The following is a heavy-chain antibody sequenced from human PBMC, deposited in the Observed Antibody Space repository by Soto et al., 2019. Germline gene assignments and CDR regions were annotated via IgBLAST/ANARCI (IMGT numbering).Heavy chain of an antibody. D-gene: IGHD3-3*01. CDR2: IIPIFGTA. CDR1: GGTFSSYA. Sequence: QVQLVQSGAEVKKPGSSVKVSCKASGGTFSSYAISWVRQAPGQGLEWMGGIIPIFGTANYAQKFQGRVTITADEDTSTAYMELSSLRSEDTAVYYCASQCITIFGVVIVFYYYGMDVWGQGTTVTVSS. J-gene: IGHJ6*02. CDR3: ASQCITIFGVVIVFYYYGMDV. V-gene: IGHV1-69*01.